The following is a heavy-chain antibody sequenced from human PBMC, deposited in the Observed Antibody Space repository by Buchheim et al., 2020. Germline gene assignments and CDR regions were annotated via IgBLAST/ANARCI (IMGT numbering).Heavy chain of an antibody. CDR1: GFTFSSYG. CDR3: AKDGAPWHPGDYYYMDV. J-gene: IGHJ6*03. CDR2: ISYDGSNK. D-gene: IGHD4/OR15-4a*01. V-gene: IGHV3-30*18. Sequence: QVQLVESGGGVVQPGRSLRLSCAASGFTFSSYGMHWVRQAPGKGLEWVAVISYDGSNKYYADSVKGRFTISRDNSKNTLYLQMNSLRAEDTAVYYCAKDGAPWHPGDYYYMDVWGKGTT.